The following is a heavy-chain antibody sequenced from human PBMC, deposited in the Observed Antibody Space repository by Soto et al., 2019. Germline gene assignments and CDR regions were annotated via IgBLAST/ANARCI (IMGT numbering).Heavy chain of an antibody. CDR1: GFTFSSYS. V-gene: IGHV3-21*01. CDR2: ISSSSSYI. J-gene: IGHJ3*02. D-gene: IGHD3-3*01. Sequence: PGGSLRLSCAASGFTFSSYSVNWVRQAPGKGLEWVSSISSSSSYIYYADSVKGRFTISRDNAKNSLYLQMNSLRAEDTAVYYCARDRYYDFWSGYYVPGLDAFDIWGQGTMVTVSS. CDR3: ARDRYYDFWSGYYVPGLDAFDI.